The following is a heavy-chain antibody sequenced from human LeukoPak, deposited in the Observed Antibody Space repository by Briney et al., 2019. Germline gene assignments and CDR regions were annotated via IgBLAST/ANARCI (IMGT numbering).Heavy chain of an antibody. J-gene: IGHJ6*03. D-gene: IGHD2-2*01. V-gene: IGHV1-69*06. CDR3: ATRGHFSSTSCYYGGVRDYYYYYYMDV. Sequence: ASVKVSCKASGGTFSSYAISWVRQAPGQGLEWMGGIIPIFGTANYAQKFQGRVTITADKSTNTAYMELSSLRSEDTAVYYCATRGHFSSTSCYYGGVRDYYYYYYMDVWGKGTTVTVSS. CDR1: GGTFSSYA. CDR2: IIPIFGTA.